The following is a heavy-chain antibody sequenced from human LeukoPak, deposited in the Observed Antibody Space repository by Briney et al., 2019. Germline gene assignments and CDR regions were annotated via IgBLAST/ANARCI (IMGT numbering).Heavy chain of an antibody. CDR2: ISWNSGSI. CDR3: ARERTRFGC. J-gene: IGHJ4*02. CDR1: GFTFDDYA. Sequence: PGRSLRLSCAASGFTFDDYAMHWVRQAPGKGLEWVSGISWNSGSIGYADSVKGRFTISRDNAKNSLYLQMNSLRAEDTAVYYCARERTRFGCWGQGTLVTVSS. D-gene: IGHD3-10*01. V-gene: IGHV3-9*01.